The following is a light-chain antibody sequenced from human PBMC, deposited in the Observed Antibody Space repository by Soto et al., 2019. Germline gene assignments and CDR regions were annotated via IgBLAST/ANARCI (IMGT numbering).Light chain of an antibody. CDR3: QQYIDNWT. J-gene: IGKJ1*01. CDR1: QSVSRW. Sequence: DIQMTQSPSALAASVGDRVTITCRDSQSVSRWLAWYQQKPGKAPKLLIYKASTLESGVPSRFSGSGSGTEFTLAISSLQPDDSATYYCQQYIDNWTFGQGTKVEIK. CDR2: KAS. V-gene: IGKV1-5*03.